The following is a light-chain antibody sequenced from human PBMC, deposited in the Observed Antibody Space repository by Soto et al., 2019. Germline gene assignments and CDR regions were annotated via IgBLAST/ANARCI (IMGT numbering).Light chain of an antibody. CDR2: DVN. J-gene: IGLJ2*01. Sequence: QSVLTQPASVSGSPGQSITISCTRTSSDIGAYNFVSWYQQHPGKAPKLMLYDVNIRPSGVSNRFSGSKSGNTASLTISGLQAEDEADYYCTSWTTSTTMIFGGVTKVTVL. CDR3: TSWTTSTTMI. CDR1: SSDIGAYNF. V-gene: IGLV2-14*03.